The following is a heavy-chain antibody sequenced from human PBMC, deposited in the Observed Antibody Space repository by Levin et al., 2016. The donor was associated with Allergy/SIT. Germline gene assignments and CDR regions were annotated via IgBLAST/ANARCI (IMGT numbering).Heavy chain of an antibody. J-gene: IGHJ4*02. CDR2: IRYDGSNK. CDR1: GFTFSSYG. D-gene: IGHD1-26*01. CDR3: AKGATPTSYYFDY. V-gene: IGHV3-30*02. Sequence: GGSLRLSCAASGFTFSSYGMHWVRQAPGKGLEWVAFIRYDGSNKYYADSVKGRFTISRDNSKNTLYLQMNSLRAEDTAVYYCAKGATPTSYYFDYWGQGTLVTVSS.